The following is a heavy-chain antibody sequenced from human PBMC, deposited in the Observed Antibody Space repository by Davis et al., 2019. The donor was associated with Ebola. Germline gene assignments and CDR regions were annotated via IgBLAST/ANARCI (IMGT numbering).Heavy chain of an antibody. CDR2: ISYDGRNK. D-gene: IGHD2-2*01. V-gene: IGHV3-30*04. J-gene: IGHJ4*02. CDR1: GFTFSNYA. Sequence: GGSLRLSCAASGFTFSNYAMHWVRQAPGKGLEWVAFISYDGRNKCYADSVKGRFTISRDNSKNTLYLQMNSLRTEDTAVYYCARSQSPLEDIVVVPAAIDYWGQGTLVTVSS. CDR3: ARSQSPLEDIVVVPAAIDY.